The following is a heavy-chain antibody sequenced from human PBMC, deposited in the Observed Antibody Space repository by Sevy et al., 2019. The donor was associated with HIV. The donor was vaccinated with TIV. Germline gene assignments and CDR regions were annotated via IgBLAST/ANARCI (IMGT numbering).Heavy chain of an antibody. CDR3: ARRYFDL. CDR2: ISPDGNEI. Sequence: GGSLRLSCAASGFTFDAFWMQWVRQAPGKGLEWVANISPDGNEIYYAESVRGRFTISRDNSKESLYLQMSNLRVEDTATYFGARRYFDLWGQGALVTVSS. D-gene: IGHD3-16*02. CDR1: GFTFDAFW. J-gene: IGHJ4*02. V-gene: IGHV3-7*01.